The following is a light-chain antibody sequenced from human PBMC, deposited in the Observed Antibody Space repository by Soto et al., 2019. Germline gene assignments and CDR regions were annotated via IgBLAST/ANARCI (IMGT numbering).Light chain of an antibody. J-gene: IGLJ1*01. V-gene: IGLV2-14*01. CDR1: SSDVGGYNY. CDR3: SSFTNTITRYA. Sequence: QSALTQPASVSGSPGQSITISCTGTSSDVGGYNYVSWFQHHPGKAPKLIIYEVSYRPSGVSNRFSGSKSGDTASLTISGLQAEDEAGYYCSSFTNTITRYAFGTGTKVTVL. CDR2: EVS.